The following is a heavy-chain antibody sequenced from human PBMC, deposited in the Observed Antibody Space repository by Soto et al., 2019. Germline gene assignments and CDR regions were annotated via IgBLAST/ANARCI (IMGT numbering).Heavy chain of an antibody. Sequence: GGSLRLSCAASGFTFSSYSMNWVRQAPGKGLEWVSYISSSSSTIYYADSVKGRFTISRDNAKNSLYLQMNSLRDEDTAVYYCASELGGVKQTTPFYYYYGMDVWGQGTTVTVSS. CDR2: ISSSSSTI. CDR3: ASELGGVKQTTPFYYYYGMDV. J-gene: IGHJ6*02. D-gene: IGHD2-8*02. CDR1: GFTFSSYS. V-gene: IGHV3-48*02.